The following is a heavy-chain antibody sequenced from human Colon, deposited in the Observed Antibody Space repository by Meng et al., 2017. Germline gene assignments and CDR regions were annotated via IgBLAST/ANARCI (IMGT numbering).Heavy chain of an antibody. Sequence: QVQLVQSGAEVKKPGSSVKVYCKAAGGTFSSYAISGVRQAPGQGLEWMGGIIPILGIANYAQKFQGRVTITADKSTSTAYMELSSLRSEDTAVYYCARENVVVVAALDYWGQGTLVTVSS. D-gene: IGHD2-15*01. CDR1: GGTFSSYA. J-gene: IGHJ4*02. CDR3: ARENVVVVAALDY. V-gene: IGHV1-69*10. CDR2: IIPILGIA.